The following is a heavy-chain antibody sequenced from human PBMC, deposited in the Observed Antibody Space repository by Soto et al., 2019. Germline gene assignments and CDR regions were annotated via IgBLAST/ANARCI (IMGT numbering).Heavy chain of an antibody. CDR1: GFSVPNNY. V-gene: IGHV3-53*01. CDR3: ARDIACSSSSCQGDNFDI. D-gene: IGHD2-2*01. J-gene: IGHJ3*02. Sequence: QLVASGGGLIQPGESLTLSCEASGFSVPNNYMYWVRQAPRKGLEWVSLIYSGGGTHYADFVNGRFIIHRDHSKNTLHLQMDKLRAEDTAIYYCARDIACSSSSCQGDNFDIWCRGTLVTVSP. CDR2: IYSGGGT.